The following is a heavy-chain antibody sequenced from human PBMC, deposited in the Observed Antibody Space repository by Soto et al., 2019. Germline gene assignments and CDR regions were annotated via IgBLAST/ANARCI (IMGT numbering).Heavy chain of an antibody. CDR1: GDSISNSRW. D-gene: IGHD6-19*01. V-gene: IGHV4-4*02. J-gene: IGHJ3*01. CDR3: AYSTGWYRHDV. Sequence: QVQLQESGPGLVKPSGTLSLTCAVSGDSISNSRWWTWVRQPPGKGLEWIGDIFHSGDTNYNPSLKNRVFISVDKSHNLFSLKGSPVTATDTAVYYCAYSTGWYRHDVWGQGTLVTVSS. CDR2: IFHSGDT.